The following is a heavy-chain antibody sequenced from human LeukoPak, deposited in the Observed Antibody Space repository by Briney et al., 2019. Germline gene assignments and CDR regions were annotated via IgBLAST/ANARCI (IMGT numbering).Heavy chain of an antibody. D-gene: IGHD5-18*01. V-gene: IGHV3-7*01. CDR2: IRQDGSEK. J-gene: IGHJ3*02. Sequence: GGSLRLSCAASGFTFSSYWMSWVRQAPGKGLGWVANIRQDGSEKYYVDSVKGRFTISRDNAKNSLYLQMNSLRAEDTAVYYCARSRVQLWFAAFDIWGQGTMVTVSS. CDR1: GFTFSSYW. CDR3: ARSRVQLWFAAFDI.